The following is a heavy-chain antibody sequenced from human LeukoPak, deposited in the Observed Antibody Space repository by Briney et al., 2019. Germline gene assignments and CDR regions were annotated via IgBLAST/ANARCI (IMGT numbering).Heavy chain of an antibody. CDR3: AIWTSGNY. CDR2: MDPTGSQK. CDR1: GFAFSNYW. V-gene: IGHV3-7*01. Sequence: PGGSLRLSCAASGFAFSNYWLGWVRQAPGRGLEWVANMDPTGSQKRYVDSVRGRFTISKDNPGASLYLDMHSLRAEDTAIYYCAIWTSGNYWGQGTLVTVSS. J-gene: IGHJ4*02. D-gene: IGHD1-1*01.